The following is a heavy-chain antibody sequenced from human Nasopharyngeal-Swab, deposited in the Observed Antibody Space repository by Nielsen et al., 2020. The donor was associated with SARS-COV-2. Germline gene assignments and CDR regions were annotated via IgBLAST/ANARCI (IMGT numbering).Heavy chain of an antibody. CDR3: ARDLAARSPSWFDP. D-gene: IGHD6-6*01. CDR2: IYYSGST. CDR1: GGSISSSSYY. J-gene: IGHJ5*02. V-gene: IGHV4-39*02. Sequence: SETLSLTCTVSGGSISSSSYYWGWIRQPPGKGLEWIGSIYYSGSTYYNPSLKSRVTISVDTSKNQFSLKLSSVTAADTAVYYCARDLAARSPSWFDPWGQGTLVTVSS.